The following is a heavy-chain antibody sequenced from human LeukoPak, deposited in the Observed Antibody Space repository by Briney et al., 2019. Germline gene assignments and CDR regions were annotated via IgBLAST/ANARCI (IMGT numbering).Heavy chain of an antibody. V-gene: IGHV4-30-4*01. CDR3: ARANMVRGVIFPPNFDY. Sequence: SQTLSLTCTVSGGSISSGDCYWSWIRQPPGKGLEWIGYIYYSGSTYYNPSLKSRVTISVDTSKNQFSLKLSSVTAADTAVYYCARANMVRGVIFPPNFDYWGQGTLVTVSS. D-gene: IGHD3-10*01. CDR1: GGSISSGDCY. CDR2: IYYSGST. J-gene: IGHJ4*02.